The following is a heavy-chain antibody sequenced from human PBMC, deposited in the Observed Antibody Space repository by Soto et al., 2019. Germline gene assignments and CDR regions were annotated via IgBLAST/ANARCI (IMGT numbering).Heavy chain of an antibody. CDR2: IYYSGST. D-gene: IGHD6-13*01. CDR3: SRDLYSSSWGRYYYGMDA. J-gene: IGHJ6*02. V-gene: IGHV4-30-4*01. Sequence: SETLSLTCTVSGGSISSGDYYWSWIRQPPGKGLEWIGYIYYSGSTYYNPSLKSRVTISVDTSKNQFSLQLSSVTAAATAVYYCSRDLYSSSWGRYYYGMDAWGQGTTVTVSS. CDR1: GGSISSGDYY.